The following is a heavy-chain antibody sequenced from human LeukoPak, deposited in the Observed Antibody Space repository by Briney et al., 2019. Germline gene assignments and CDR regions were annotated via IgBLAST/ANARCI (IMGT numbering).Heavy chain of an antibody. CDR3: AGGTTGFDH. J-gene: IGHJ4*02. D-gene: IGHD1-14*01. CDR2: INPNGGGT. CDR1: GRTLTEYY. V-gene: IGHV1-2*02. Sequence: ASVKVSCTATGRTLTEYYIHWARQAPGQGLEWMGWINPNGGGTNYAQKFQGRVTMSRDTSISTAYMELSRLRSFGTAFYNCAGGTTGFDHWGQGTLITVSS.